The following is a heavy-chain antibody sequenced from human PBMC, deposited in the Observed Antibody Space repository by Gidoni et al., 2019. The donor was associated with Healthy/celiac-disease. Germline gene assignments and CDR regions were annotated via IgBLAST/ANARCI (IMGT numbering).Heavy chain of an antibody. Sequence: EVQLVESGGGLLKPGGSLGLSCAASGFNFSHAWLSCVRQAPGKGMEWGGRSKSKTDGGTTDYAATVKGRFTISIDDSKNTLYLQMNSLKTEDTAVYYCTTEGTAVGLDYWGQGTLVTVSS. J-gene: IGHJ4*02. CDR3: TTEGTAVGLDY. CDR1: GFNFSHAW. CDR2: SKSKTDGGTT. V-gene: IGHV3-15*01. D-gene: IGHD6-13*01.